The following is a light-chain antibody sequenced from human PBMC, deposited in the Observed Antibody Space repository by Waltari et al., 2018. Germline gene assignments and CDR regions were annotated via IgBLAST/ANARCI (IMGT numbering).Light chain of an antibody. V-gene: IGKV2-28*01. CDR2: LGS. J-gene: IGKJ2*03. Sequence: DIVMTQSPLSLPVTPGEAASISCRSSQSLLHNIGYDYLDWYLQKPGQSPHLLIYLGSNRASGVPDRFSGSGSGSDFTLKISRVEAEDVGVYYCMQALQTPISFGQGTKLEIK. CDR3: MQALQTPIS. CDR1: QSLLHNIGYDY.